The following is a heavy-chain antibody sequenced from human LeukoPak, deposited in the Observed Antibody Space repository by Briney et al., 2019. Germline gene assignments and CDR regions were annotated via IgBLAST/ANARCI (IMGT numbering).Heavy chain of an antibody. Sequence: RPGGSLRLSCAASGFTFSSYGMHWVRQAPGKGLEWVAVISYDGSNKYYADSVKGRFTISRDNSKNTLYLQMNSLRAEDTAVYYCARSGNGYNPGESFDYWGQGTLVTVSS. J-gene: IGHJ4*02. D-gene: IGHD5-24*01. CDR1: GFTFSSYG. CDR3: ARSGNGYNPGESFDY. V-gene: IGHV3-30*03. CDR2: ISYDGSNK.